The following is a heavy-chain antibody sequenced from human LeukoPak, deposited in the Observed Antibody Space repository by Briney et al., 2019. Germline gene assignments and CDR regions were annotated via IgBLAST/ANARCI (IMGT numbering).Heavy chain of an antibody. Sequence: SVKVSCKASGGTFSSYAISWVRQAPGQGLEWMGGIIPIFGTANYAQKFQGRVTITADKSTSTAYMELSRLRSDDTAVYYCARRGGYSYGSFHYWGQGTLVTVSS. J-gene: IGHJ4*02. CDR1: GGTFSSYA. CDR2: IIPIFGTA. V-gene: IGHV1-69*06. D-gene: IGHD5-18*01. CDR3: ARRGGYSYGSFHY.